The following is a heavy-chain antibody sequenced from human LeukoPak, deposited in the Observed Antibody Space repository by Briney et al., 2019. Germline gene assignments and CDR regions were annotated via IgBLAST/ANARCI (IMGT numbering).Heavy chain of an antibody. J-gene: IGHJ4*02. CDR1: GFTFSSYA. V-gene: IGHV3-30*18. D-gene: IGHD1-7*01. Sequence: PGGSLRLSCAASGFTFSSYAMHWVRQAPGKGLEWVAIISFDGSDKYYADSVKGRFTISRDNSKNILYLQMNSLRAEDTAVYYCSKVRVVFNWNYAYYFDSWGQGTLVTVSS. CDR3: SKVRVVFNWNYAYYFDS. CDR2: ISFDGSDK.